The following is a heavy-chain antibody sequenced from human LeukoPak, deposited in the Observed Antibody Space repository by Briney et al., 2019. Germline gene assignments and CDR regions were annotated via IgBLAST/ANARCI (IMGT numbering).Heavy chain of an antibody. CDR1: GGTFSSYA. V-gene: IGHV1-69*13. CDR3: ASPTFEAAAGTSLSFDI. J-gene: IGHJ3*02. D-gene: IGHD6-13*01. Sequence: ASVKVSCKASGGTFSSYAISWVRQAPGQGLEWMGGIIPIFGTANYAQKFQGRVTITADESTSTAYMELSSLRSEDTAVYYCASPTFEAAAGTSLSFDIWGQGTMVTVSS. CDR2: IIPIFGTA.